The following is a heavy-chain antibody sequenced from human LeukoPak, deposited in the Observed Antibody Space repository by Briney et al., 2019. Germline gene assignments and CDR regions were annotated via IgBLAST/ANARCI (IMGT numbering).Heavy chain of an antibody. CDR3: TSEVYDILTGYQSGYFDY. D-gene: IGHD3-9*01. CDR1: GGSISSGDYY. J-gene: IGHJ4*02. CDR2: IYYSGST. V-gene: IGHV4-30-4*01. Sequence: SETLTLTCTVSGGSISSGDYYWSWIRQPPGKGLEWIGYIYYSGSTYYNPSLKSRVTISVDTSKNQFSLKLSSVTAADTAVYHCTSEVYDILTGYQSGYFDYWGQGTLVTVSS.